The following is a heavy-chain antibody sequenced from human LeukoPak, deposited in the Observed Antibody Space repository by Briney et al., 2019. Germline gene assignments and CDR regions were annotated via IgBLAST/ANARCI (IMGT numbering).Heavy chain of an antibody. V-gene: IGHV3-7*03. Sequence: GGSPRLSCVVSGFPFSNSWMYWVRQAPGKGLEGVANIKKDGSGISYVDSVKGRFIISRDNTRNSLYLQMSSLTVEDTAVYFCAGGNAMDVWGKGTAVTVSS. CDR1: GFPFSNSW. CDR2: IKKDGSGI. J-gene: IGHJ6*04. CDR3: AGGNAMDV.